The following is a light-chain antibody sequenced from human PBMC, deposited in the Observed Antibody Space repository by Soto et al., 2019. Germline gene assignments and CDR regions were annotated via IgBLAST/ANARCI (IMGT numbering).Light chain of an antibody. CDR1: QSVGRN. J-gene: IGKJ5*01. Sequence: EILMTQSPATLSVSPWERATLSCRASQSVGRNLAWYQQKPGQAPRLLIFGASNRATGIPARFSGSGSGTEFTLTISSLQSEDFAVYYCQQYNKWPRITFGQGTRLENK. V-gene: IGKV3-15*01. CDR3: QQYNKWPRIT. CDR2: GAS.